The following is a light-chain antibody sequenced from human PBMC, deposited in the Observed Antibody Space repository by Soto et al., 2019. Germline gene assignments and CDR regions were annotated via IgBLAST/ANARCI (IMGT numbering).Light chain of an antibody. Sequence: EIVLTQSPATLSSFPGDRVTLSCRASQAVNTRLAWYQHKPGQAPRLLIYLASNRAAGVPARFSGSGSGTDFTLTISSLQPEDVAAYYCQKYNSAPLTFGGGTKVEI. V-gene: IGKV3D-11*01. CDR1: QAVNTR. CDR2: LAS. J-gene: IGKJ4*01. CDR3: QKYNSAPLT.